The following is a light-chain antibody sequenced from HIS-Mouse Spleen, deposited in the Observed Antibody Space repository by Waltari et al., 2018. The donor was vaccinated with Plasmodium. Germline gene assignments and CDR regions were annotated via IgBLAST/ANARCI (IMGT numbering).Light chain of an antibody. CDR2: EGS. CDR3: CSYAGSSTWV. CDR1: SGELGRYKL. Sequence: QSALTQPAPVSRSPGPSITISCTGTSGELGRYKLVSWYQQHPGKAPKLMIDEGSKRPSGVSNRFSGSKSGNTASLTISGLQAEDEADYYCCSYAGSSTWVFGGGTKLTVL. J-gene: IGLJ3*02. V-gene: IGLV2-23*01.